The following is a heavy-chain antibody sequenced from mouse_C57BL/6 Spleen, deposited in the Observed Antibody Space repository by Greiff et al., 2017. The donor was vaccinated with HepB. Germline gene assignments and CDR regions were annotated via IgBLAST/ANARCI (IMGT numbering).Heavy chain of an antibody. Sequence: QVHVKQPGAELVKPGASVKMSCKASGYTFTSYWITWVKQRPGQGLEWIGDIYPGSGSTNYNEKFKSKATLTVDTSSSTAYMQLSSLTSEDSAVYYCARRGTAQALDYWGQGTTLTVSS. CDR3: ARRGTAQALDY. CDR1: GYTFTSYW. V-gene: IGHV1-55*01. D-gene: IGHD3-2*02. CDR2: IYPGSGST. J-gene: IGHJ2*01.